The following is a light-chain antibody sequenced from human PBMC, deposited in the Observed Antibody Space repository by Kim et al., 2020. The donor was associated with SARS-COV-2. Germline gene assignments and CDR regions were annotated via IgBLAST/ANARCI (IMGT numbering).Light chain of an antibody. CDR1: QSVSSN. V-gene: IGKV3-15*01. Sequence: SQGERAARSCRASQSVSSNLAWYRQKPGQAPRLLIYGASTRATGIPVRFSGSGSGTEFTLTISSLQSEDFAVYYCQQYNYWPRTFGQGTKVDIK. CDR2: GAS. J-gene: IGKJ1*01. CDR3: QQYNYWPRT.